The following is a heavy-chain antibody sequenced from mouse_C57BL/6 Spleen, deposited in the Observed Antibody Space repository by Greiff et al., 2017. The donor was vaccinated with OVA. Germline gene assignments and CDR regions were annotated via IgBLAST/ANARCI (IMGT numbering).Heavy chain of an antibody. CDR3: ARDSNYLDYFDY. J-gene: IGHJ2*01. V-gene: IGHV1-55*01. CDR2: IYPGSGST. CDR1: GYTFTSYW. D-gene: IGHD2-5*01. Sequence: VQLQQPGAELVKPGASVKMSCKASGYTFTSYWITWVKQRPGQGLEWIGDIYPGSGSTNYNEKFKSKATLTVDTSSSTAYMQLSSLTSEDSAVYYCARDSNYLDYFDYWGQGTTLTVSS.